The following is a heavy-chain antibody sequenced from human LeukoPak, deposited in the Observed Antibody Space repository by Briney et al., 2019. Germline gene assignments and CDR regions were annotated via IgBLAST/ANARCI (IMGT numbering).Heavy chain of an antibody. CDR1: GFTFDDYA. CDR3: AKGNRLYYDSSGYADY. D-gene: IGHD3-22*01. J-gene: IGHJ4*02. V-gene: IGHV3-9*01. Sequence: PGRSLRLSCAASGFTFDDYAMHWVRQAPGKGLEWVSGISWNSGSIGYADSVKGRFTISRDNAKNSLYLQMNSLRAEDTALYYCAKGNRLYYDSSGYADYWGQGTLVTVSS. CDR2: ISWNSGSI.